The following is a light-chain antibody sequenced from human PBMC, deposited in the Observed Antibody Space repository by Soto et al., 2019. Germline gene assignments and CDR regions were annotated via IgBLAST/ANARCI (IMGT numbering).Light chain of an antibody. CDR2: GAS. CDR3: EHYEEWQPLT. Sequence: EIVMTQSPATLSVSPGGRATLSCRASQSISDTLAWYQQKPGQAPRLLIYGASTRAPGFPARFSGLESGTGCTLTTSRLEPEAFAVYYCEHYEEWQPLTFGQGTPL. J-gene: IGKJ5*01. V-gene: IGKV3-15*01. CDR1: QSISDT.